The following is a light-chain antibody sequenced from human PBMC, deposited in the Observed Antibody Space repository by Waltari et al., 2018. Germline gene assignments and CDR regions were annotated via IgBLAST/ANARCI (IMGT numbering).Light chain of an antibody. CDR1: TLESQD. CDR2: RDT. J-gene: IGLJ3*02. V-gene: IGLV3-9*01. CDR3: QVWDSRSSWV. Sequence: SYELTQPLSVSVALGQTASITCGGNTLESQDVHWYQQKPGQAPVLVLFRDTNRASGIPERFSGSNSGNTATLTITRAQAGDEADYYCQVWDSRSSWVFGGGTKLTVL.